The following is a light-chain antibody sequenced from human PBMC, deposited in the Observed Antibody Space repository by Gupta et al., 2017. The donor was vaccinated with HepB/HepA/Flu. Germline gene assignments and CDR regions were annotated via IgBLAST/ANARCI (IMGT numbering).Light chain of an antibody. Sequence: QSALTQPASGSGSPERSITISCTGTSSDVGGYNYVSWYQQHPGKAPKLMIYDVSNRPSGVSNRFSGSKSGNTASLTISGLQAEDEADYYCSSYTSSSTLVFGTGTKVTVL. V-gene: IGLV2-14*03. J-gene: IGLJ1*01. CDR2: DVS. CDR3: SSYTSSSTLV. CDR1: SSDVGGYNY.